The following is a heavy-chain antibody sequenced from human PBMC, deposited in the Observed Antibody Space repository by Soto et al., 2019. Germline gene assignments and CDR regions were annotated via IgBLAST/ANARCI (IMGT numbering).Heavy chain of an antibody. CDR3: ARDLSGGNPY. D-gene: IGHD2-15*01. V-gene: IGHV3-48*02. J-gene: IGHJ4*02. CDR1: GFFTFSRNS. CDR2: ISSSNIT. Sequence: EVQLVESGGGLVQPGGSLRLSCVVSGFFTFSRNSLSWVRQAPGKGLEWISYISSSNITYYADSVKGRFTISRDDAKNSLYLQMNSLRDEDTAVYYCARDLSGGNPYWGQGTRVTVSS.